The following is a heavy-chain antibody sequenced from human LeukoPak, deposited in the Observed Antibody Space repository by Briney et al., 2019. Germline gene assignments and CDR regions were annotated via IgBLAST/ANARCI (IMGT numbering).Heavy chain of an antibody. J-gene: IGHJ4*02. V-gene: IGHV1-3*01. D-gene: IGHD3-10*01. CDR2: INAGNGNT. CDR1: GYTFTSYA. CDR3: ARDAEVLLWFGESSHFDY. Sequence: GASVKVSCKASGYTFTSYAMHWVRQAPGQRLEWMGWINAGNGNTKYSQKFQGRVTITRDTSASTAYMELSSLRSEDTAVYYCARDAEVLLWFGESSHFDYWGQGTLVTVSS.